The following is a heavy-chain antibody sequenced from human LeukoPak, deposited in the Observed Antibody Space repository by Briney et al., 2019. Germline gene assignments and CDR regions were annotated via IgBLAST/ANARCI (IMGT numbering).Heavy chain of an antibody. J-gene: IGHJ4*02. CDR3: ARDLSAAYDF. CDR2: LVYDERN. CDR1: GFPFSSYG. Sequence: GGSLRLSCAASGFPFSSYGMHWVRQAPGKGLEWVARLVYDERNDYADSVKGRFTISRDNSKNTLYLQMDNLRVDDTAVYYCARDLSAAYDFWGQGILVTVSS. V-gene: IGHV3-33*01. D-gene: IGHD2-21*01.